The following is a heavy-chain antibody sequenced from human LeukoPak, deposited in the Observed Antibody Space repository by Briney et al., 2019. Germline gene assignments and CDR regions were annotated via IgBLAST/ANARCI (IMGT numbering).Heavy chain of an antibody. J-gene: IGHJ4*02. Sequence: PSETLSLTRTVPGGSISSYYWSWIRQPPGKGLEWIGYIYYSGSTNNNPSLKSRVTISVDTAKNQFSLKLSSVTAADAAVYYCARMRRDSSSWFENFDYWGQGTLVTVSS. CDR1: GGSISSYY. V-gene: IGHV4-59*01. CDR3: ARMRRDSSSWFENFDY. D-gene: IGHD6-13*01. CDR2: IYYSGST.